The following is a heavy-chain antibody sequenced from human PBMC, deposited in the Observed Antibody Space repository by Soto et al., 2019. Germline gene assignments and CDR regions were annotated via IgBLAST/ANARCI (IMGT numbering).Heavy chain of an antibody. J-gene: IGHJ6*02. CDR1: GYTFTSYY. V-gene: IGHV1-46*01. CDR2: INPSGGST. Sequence: GASVKVSCKAPGYTFTSYYMHWVREAPGQGLGWMGIINPSGGSTSYARKFQGRGTMTRDTSTSTVYMELSSLRSEDTAVYYCARDLRGYSPGYYYYGMDVWGQGTTVTVSS. D-gene: IGHD5-18*01. CDR3: ARDLRGYSPGYYYYGMDV.